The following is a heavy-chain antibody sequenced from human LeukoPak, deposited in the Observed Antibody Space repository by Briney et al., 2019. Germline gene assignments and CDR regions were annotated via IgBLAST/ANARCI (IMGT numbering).Heavy chain of an antibody. Sequence: PSETLSLTCAVSGGSISSSNWWSWVRQPPGKGLEWIGEIFHSGNTNYNPSLKSRVTISVDKSKNQFSLNLSSVTAADTAVYYCARGGPWTTVTTTGVPLDYWGQGTLVTVSS. D-gene: IGHD4-17*01. V-gene: IGHV4-4*02. J-gene: IGHJ4*02. CDR1: GGSISSSNW. CDR2: IFHSGNT. CDR3: ARGGPWTTVTTTGVPLDY.